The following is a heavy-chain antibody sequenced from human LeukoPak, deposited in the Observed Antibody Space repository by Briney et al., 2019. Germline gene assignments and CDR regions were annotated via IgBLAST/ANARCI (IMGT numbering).Heavy chain of an antibody. D-gene: IGHD3-9*01. CDR3: ARGGGSSSLILTGYLTQPDDAFGI. J-gene: IGHJ3*02. CDR1: GGTFSSYV. CDR2: IIPIFGTA. V-gene: IGHV1-69*05. Sequence: EASVKVSCKASGGTFSSYVISWVRQAPGQGLEWMGGIIPIFGTANYAQKFQGRVTITTDESTSTAYMELSSLRSEDTAVYYCARGGGSSSLILTGYLTQPDDAFGIWGQWTMVTVSS.